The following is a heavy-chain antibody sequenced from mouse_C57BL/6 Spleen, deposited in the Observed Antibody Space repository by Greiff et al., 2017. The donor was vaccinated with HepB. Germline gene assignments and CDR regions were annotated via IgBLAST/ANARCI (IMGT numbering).Heavy chain of an antibody. V-gene: IGHV5-17*01. D-gene: IGHD2-3*01. CDR1: GFTFSDYG. CDR3: ARDDGYYVGAMDY. Sequence: EVQVVESGGGLVKPGGSLKLSCAASGFTFSDYGMHWVRQAPEKGLEWVAYISSGSSTIYYADTVKGRFTISRDNAKNTLFLQMTSLRSEDTAMYYCARDDGYYVGAMDYWGQGTSVTVSS. CDR2: ISSGSSTI. J-gene: IGHJ4*01.